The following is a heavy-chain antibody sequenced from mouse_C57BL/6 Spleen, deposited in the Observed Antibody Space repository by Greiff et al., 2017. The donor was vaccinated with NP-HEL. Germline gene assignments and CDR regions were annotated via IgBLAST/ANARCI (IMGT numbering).Heavy chain of an antibody. CDR1: GFTFSSYA. CDR3: ARDKDYCSSWFAY. D-gene: IGHD1-1*01. V-gene: IGHV5-4*01. J-gene: IGHJ3*01. Sequence: EVQLVESGGGLVKPGGSLKLSCAASGFTFSSYAMSWVRQTPEKRLEWVATISDGGSYTYYPDNVKGRFTISRDNAKNNLYLQMSHLKSEDTAMYYCARDKDYCSSWFAYWGQGTLVTVSA. CDR2: ISDGGSYT.